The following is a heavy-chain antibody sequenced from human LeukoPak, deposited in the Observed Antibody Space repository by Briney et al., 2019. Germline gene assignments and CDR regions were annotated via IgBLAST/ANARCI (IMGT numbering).Heavy chain of an antibody. V-gene: IGHV3-11*05. CDR1: GFTFSDYY. Sequence: GGSLRLSCAASGFTFSDYYMSWIRQAPGWGLEWVSYISSSSNYTNYADSVKGRFTISRDNAKNSLYLQMNSLRAEDTAVYYCARDGDYGDYSDYWGQGTLVTVSS. J-gene: IGHJ4*02. CDR2: ISSSSNYT. CDR3: ARDGDYGDYSDY. D-gene: IGHD4-17*01.